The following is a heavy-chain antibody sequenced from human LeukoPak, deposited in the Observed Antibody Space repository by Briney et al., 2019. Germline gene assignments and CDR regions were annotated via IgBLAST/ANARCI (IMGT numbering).Heavy chain of an antibody. CDR2: IIPIFGTA. CDR3: ASDVNYDFWSGYYAAPLDV. V-gene: IGHV1-69*13. J-gene: IGHJ6*02. CDR1: GGTFSSYA. D-gene: IGHD3-3*01. Sequence: SVKVSCKASGGTFSSYAISWVRQAPGQGLEWMGGIIPIFGTANYAQKFQGRVTITADESTSTAYMELSSLRSEDTAVYYCASDVNYDFWSGYYAAPLDVWGQGTTVTVSS.